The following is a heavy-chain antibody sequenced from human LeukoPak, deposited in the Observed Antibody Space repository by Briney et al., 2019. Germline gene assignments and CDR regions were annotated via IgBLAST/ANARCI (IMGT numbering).Heavy chain of an antibody. Sequence: SETLSLTCTVSGGSISSHYWSWIRQPPGKGLEWIGYIYYSGSTNYNPSLKSRVTISVDTSKNQFSLKLSSVTAADTAVYYCARDTLLGYCSSTSCFNRYYYYGMDVWGQGTTVTVSS. CDR1: GGSISSHY. CDR3: ARDTLLGYCSSTSCFNRYYYYGMDV. J-gene: IGHJ6*02. D-gene: IGHD2-2*01. V-gene: IGHV4-59*11. CDR2: IYYSGST.